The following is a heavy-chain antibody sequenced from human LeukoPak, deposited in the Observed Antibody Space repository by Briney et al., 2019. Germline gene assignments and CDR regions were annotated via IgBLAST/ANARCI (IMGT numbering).Heavy chain of an antibody. CDR1: GLTVSSNY. CDR3: ASRFYYDSSGYQDAFDI. V-gene: IGHV3-66*01. Sequence: GGSLRLSCAASGLTVSSNYMSWVRQAPGKVLEWVSVIYSAGSTYYADSVKGRFTISRDNSKNTLYLQMNSLRAEDTAVYYCASRFYYDSSGYQDAFDIWGQGTMVTVSS. CDR2: IYSAGST. J-gene: IGHJ3*02. D-gene: IGHD3-22*01.